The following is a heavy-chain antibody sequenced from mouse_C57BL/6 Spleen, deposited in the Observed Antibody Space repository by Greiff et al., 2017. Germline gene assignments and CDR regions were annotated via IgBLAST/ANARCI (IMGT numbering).Heavy chain of an antibody. Sequence: QVQLKQSGAELVKPGASVKISCKASGYAFSSYWMNWVKQRPGKGLEWIGQIYPGDGDTNYNGKFKGKATLTADKSSSTAYMQLSSLTSEDSAVYCCARKYYSGNEYVDVWGTGTTVTVSS. CDR3: ARKYYSGNEYVDV. V-gene: IGHV1-80*01. D-gene: IGHD1-3*01. CDR1: GYAFSSYW. J-gene: IGHJ1*03. CDR2: IYPGDGDT.